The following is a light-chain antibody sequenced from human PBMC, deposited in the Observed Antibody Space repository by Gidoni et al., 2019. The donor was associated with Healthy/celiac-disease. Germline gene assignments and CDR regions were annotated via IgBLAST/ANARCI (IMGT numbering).Light chain of an antibody. CDR2: DVS. V-gene: IGLV2-14*03. CDR3: SSYTSISIVV. J-gene: IGLJ2*01. CDR1: SSDFGGYNY. Sequence: QSALTQPASVSGYPGQSIAISCTGTSSDFGGYNYVSWYQQHPGKAPKLMIYDVSNRPSGVSNRFSGSKSGNTASLTISGLQAEDEADYYCSSYTSISIVVFGGGTKLTVL.